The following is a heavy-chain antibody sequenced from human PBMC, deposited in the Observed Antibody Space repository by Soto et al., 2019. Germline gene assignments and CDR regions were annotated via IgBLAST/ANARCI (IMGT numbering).Heavy chain of an antibody. CDR1: LFTFSSYA. Sequence: GGALRISWSAALFTFSSYAMHCVLQYTFKGLDLVAVISYDGSNKYYADSVKGRFTISRDNSKNTLYLQMNSLRAEDTAVYYCARDSEEFTIFGVVITGPIDYWGQGTLVLV. D-gene: IGHD3-3*01. J-gene: IGHJ4*02. V-gene: IGHV3-30-3*01. CDR3: ARDSEEFTIFGVVITGPIDY. CDR2: ISYDGSNK.